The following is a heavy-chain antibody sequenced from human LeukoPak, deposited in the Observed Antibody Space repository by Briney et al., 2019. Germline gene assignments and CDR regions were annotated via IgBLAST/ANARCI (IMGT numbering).Heavy chain of an antibody. CDR1: GYTLTELS. V-gene: IGHV1-24*01. CDR2: FDPEDGET. J-gene: IGHJ3*02. D-gene: IGHD5-12*01. Sequence: GASVKVSCKVSGYTLTELSMHWVRQAPGKGLEWMGGFDPEDGETIYAQKFQGRVTITADKSTSTAYMELSSLRSEDTAVYYCASWSRWLRESDAFDIWGQGTMVTVSS. CDR3: ASWSRWLRESDAFDI.